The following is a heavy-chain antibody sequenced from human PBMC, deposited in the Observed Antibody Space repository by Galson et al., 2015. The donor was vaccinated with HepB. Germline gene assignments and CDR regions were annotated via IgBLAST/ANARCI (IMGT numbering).Heavy chain of an antibody. CDR3: ATGLTYYYGMDI. J-gene: IGHJ6*02. V-gene: IGHV1-24*01. CDR1: GGTFSSYA. Sequence: SVKVSCKASGGTFSSYAISWLRQAPGKGLEWMGGFDPEDGETIYAQKFQGRVTMTEDTSTDTAYMELSSLRSEDTAVYYCATGLTYYYGMDIWGQGTTVTVSS. CDR2: FDPEDGET.